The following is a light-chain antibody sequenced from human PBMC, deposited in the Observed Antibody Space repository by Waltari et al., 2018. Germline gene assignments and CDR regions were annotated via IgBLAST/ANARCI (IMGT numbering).Light chain of an antibody. V-gene: IGLV2-23*02. CDR1: SSDAGGYNY. CDR2: DVS. J-gene: IGLJ1*01. Sequence: QSALPQPASVSGSPGQSIPISCTGTSSDAGGYNYVSWYQQHPGKAPKLMIYDVSKRPSGVSNRFSGSKSGNTASLTISGLQAEDEADYYCCSYAGSSTYVFGTGTKVTVL. CDR3: CSYAGSSTYV.